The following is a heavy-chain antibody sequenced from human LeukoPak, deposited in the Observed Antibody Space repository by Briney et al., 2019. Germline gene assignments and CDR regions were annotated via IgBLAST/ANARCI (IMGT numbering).Heavy chain of an antibody. CDR3: ARGLCSSLYGD. CDR1: GGSISSGDYY. D-gene: IGHD6-13*01. CDR2: IYYSGST. Sequence: PSETLSLTCTVSGGSISSGDYYWTWIRQPPGKGLEWIGYIYYSGSTYCNPSLKSRLIISVDTSKNQLSLKLRSFTAPDPAVYFCARGLCSSLYGDWGQGTLVTVSS. V-gene: IGHV4-30-4*01. J-gene: IGHJ4*02.